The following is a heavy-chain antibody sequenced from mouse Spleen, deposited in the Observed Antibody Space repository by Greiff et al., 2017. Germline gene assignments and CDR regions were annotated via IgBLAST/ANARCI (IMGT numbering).Heavy chain of an antibody. V-gene: IGHV1-19*01. Sequence: VQLQQSGPVLVKPGASVKMSCKASGYTFTDYYMNWVKQSHGKSLEWIGVINPYNGGTSYNQKFKGKATLTVDKSSSTAYMELNSLTSEDSAVYYCANYYRYDGGSLAYWGQGTLVTVSA. D-gene: IGHD2-14*01. CDR3: ANYYRYDGGSLAY. CDR1: GYTFTDYY. CDR2: INPYNGGT. J-gene: IGHJ3*01.